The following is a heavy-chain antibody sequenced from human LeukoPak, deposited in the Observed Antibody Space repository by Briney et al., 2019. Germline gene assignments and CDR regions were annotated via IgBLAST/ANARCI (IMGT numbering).Heavy chain of an antibody. Sequence: ASVKVSCKASGYTFTSYYMHWVRQAPGQGLEWMGGIIPIFGTANYAQKFQGRVTITTDESTSTAYMELSSLRSEDTAVYYCARDHYYDSSGWDWGQGTLVTVSS. V-gene: IGHV1-69*05. D-gene: IGHD3-22*01. J-gene: IGHJ4*02. CDR3: ARDHYYDSSGWD. CDR1: GYTFTSYY. CDR2: IIPIFGTA.